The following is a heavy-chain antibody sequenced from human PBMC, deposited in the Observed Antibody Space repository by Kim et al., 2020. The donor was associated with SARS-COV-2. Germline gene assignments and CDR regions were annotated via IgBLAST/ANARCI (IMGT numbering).Heavy chain of an antibody. J-gene: IGHJ4*02. CDR3: ARWETMWEDF. Sequence: GGSLRLSCAASGFTFSRAFMTWVRQAPGKGLEWISGIGPPGDDIHYAYSVNGRFIISRDNSNNRLFLQMNSLRVEDTALYYCARWETMWEDFRGQGTLVTVSS. V-gene: IGHV3-23*01. CDR2: IGPPGDDI. D-gene: IGHD1-26*01. CDR1: GFTFSRAF.